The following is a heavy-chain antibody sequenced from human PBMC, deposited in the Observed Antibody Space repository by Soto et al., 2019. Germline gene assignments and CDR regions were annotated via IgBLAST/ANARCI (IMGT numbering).Heavy chain of an antibody. D-gene: IGHD3-22*01. Sequence: ASETLSLTCTVSGGSVTSSDFYWGWIRQPPGKGLEWIGTIYYTGSTYYNPSLKSRVTISVDTSKKQFSLKLSSVTAADTAVYYCARDREVPPDSSGYYSNWFDPWGQGTLVTVSS. J-gene: IGHJ5*02. CDR2: IYYTGST. CDR3: ARDREVPPDSSGYYSNWFDP. CDR1: GGSVTSSDFY. V-gene: IGHV4-39*02.